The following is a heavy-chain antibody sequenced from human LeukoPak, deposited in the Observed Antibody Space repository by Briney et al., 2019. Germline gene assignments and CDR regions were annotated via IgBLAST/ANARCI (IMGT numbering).Heavy chain of an antibody. Sequence: SETLSLTCTVSGGSISSGSYYWSWIRQPAGKGLEWIGRIHTSGSTNYNPSLKSRVTISVDTSKNQFSLKLSSVTAADTAVYYCARGNGVVVPAAFTFDYWGQGTLVTVSS. D-gene: IGHD2-2*01. V-gene: IGHV4-61*02. CDR2: IHTSGST. CDR3: ARGNGVVVPAAFTFDY. CDR1: GGSISSGSYY. J-gene: IGHJ4*02.